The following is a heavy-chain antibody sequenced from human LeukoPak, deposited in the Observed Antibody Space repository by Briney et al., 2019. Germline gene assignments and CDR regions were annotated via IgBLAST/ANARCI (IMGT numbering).Heavy chain of an antibody. Sequence: GGSLRLSCAASGFTFSSYSMNWVRQAPGKGLEWVSSISSSSSYIYYADSVKGRFTISRDNAKNSLYLQMNSLRAEDTAVYYCARSYLPPYYYDSSGYPIDYWGQGTLVTVSS. J-gene: IGHJ4*02. CDR2: ISSSSSYI. CDR3: ARSYLPPYYYDSSGYPIDY. V-gene: IGHV3-21*01. D-gene: IGHD3-22*01. CDR1: GFTFSSYS.